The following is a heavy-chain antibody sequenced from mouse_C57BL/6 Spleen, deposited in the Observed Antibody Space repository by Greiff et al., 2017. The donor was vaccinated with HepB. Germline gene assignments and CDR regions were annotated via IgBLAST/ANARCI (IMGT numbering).Heavy chain of an antibody. Sequence: QVQLQQSGAELMKPGASVKLSCKATGYTFTGYWIEWVKQRPGHGLEWIGEILPGSGSTNYNEKFKGKATFTADTSSNTAYMQLSSLTTEDSAIYCCGRGRNYYDYESAWFAYWGQGTLVTVSA. CDR2: ILPGSGST. CDR1: GYTFTGYW. D-gene: IGHD2-4*01. CDR3: GRGRNYYDYESAWFAY. V-gene: IGHV1-9*01. J-gene: IGHJ3*01.